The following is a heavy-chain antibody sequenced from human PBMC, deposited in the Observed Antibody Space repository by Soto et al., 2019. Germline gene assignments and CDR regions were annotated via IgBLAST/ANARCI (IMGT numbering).Heavy chain of an antibody. CDR1: GFTFSSYW. J-gene: IGHJ4*02. V-gene: IGHV3-74*01. CDR3: ARVAVAGSCDY. CDR2: INTDGSDI. D-gene: IGHD6-19*01. Sequence: EVQLVESGGGLVQAEGSLRLSCAACGFTFSSYWMHWVRQAPGKGLVWVSRINTDGSDISYADSVKGRFTISRDNAKNTLFLQMNSLRAEATAVYYCARVAVAGSCDYWGQGTLVTVSS.